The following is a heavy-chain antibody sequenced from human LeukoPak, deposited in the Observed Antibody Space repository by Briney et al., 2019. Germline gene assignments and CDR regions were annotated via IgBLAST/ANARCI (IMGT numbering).Heavy chain of an antibody. J-gene: IGHJ5*02. Sequence: SETLSLTCTVSGGSISSYYWSWIRQPPGKGLEWIGYIYYSGSTNYNPSLKSRVTISVDTSKNQFSLKLSSVTAADTAVYYCAREVIEDWFDPWGQGTLVTVSS. CDR3: AREVIEDWFDP. CDR2: IYYSGST. D-gene: IGHD2/OR15-2a*01. V-gene: IGHV4-59*12. CDR1: GGSISSYY.